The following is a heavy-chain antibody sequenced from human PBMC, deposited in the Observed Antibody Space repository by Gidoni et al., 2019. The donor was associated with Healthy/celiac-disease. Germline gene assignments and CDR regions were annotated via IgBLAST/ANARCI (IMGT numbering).Heavy chain of an antibody. CDR1: GYSISSGYY. J-gene: IGHJ6*02. V-gene: IGHV4-38-2*01. CDR3: AIVAEDRIVVAPSWDYYGMDV. CDR2: IYHGGST. D-gene: IGHD1-26*01. Sequence: QVQLQESGPGLVKPSETLSLTCAGSGYSISSGYYWGWIRQPPGKGLEWIGSIYHGGSTYYNPSLTSLVPISVDTSKHQFSLKLSSVTAADTAVYYCAIVAEDRIVVAPSWDYYGMDVWGQGTTVTVSS.